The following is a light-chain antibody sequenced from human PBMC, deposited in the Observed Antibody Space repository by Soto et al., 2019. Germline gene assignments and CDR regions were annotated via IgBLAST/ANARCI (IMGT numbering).Light chain of an antibody. Sequence: SQLNQSPSSLSASLGDRVTITCRASQGISSWLAWYQQKPGKAPKLLIYKASSLESGVPSRFSGSGSGTEFTLTISSLQPDDFATYYCQQYNSYPRTFAQGTKVDIK. CDR3: QQYNSYPRT. CDR1: QGISSW. CDR2: KAS. V-gene: IGKV1-5*03. J-gene: IGKJ1*01.